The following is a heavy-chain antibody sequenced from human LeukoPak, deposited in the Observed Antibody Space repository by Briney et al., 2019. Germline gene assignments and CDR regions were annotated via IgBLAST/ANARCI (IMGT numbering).Heavy chain of an antibody. CDR1: GFTFSSYA. V-gene: IGHV3-23*01. J-gene: IGHJ3*02. CDR3: AKDHSLLEWLLHFRAFDI. CDR2: ISGSGGST. Sequence: GRSLRLSCAASGFTFSSYAMSWVRQAPGKGLEWVSAISGSGGSTYYADSVKGRFTISRDNSKNTLYLQMNSLRAEDTAVYYCAKDHSLLEWLLHFRAFDIWGQGTMVTVSS. D-gene: IGHD3-3*01.